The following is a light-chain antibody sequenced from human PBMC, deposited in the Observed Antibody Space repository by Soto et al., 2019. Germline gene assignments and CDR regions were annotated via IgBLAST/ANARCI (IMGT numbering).Light chain of an antibody. Sequence: SYELTQPPSVSVSPGQTASITCSGDKLGDKYASWYQVKPGQSPVLVIYQDNKRPSGIPERCSGSNSGTTATLTSRGTQDMDEADYYCQAWDTSAVIFGGGTKLTVL. CDR1: KLGDKY. V-gene: IGLV3-1*01. CDR2: QDN. CDR3: QAWDTSAVI. J-gene: IGLJ2*01.